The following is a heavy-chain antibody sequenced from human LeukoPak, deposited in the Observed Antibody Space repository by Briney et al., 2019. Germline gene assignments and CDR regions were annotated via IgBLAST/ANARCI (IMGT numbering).Heavy chain of an antibody. J-gene: IGHJ3*02. V-gene: IGHV4-59*08. D-gene: IGHD2-2*01. CDR3: ARGYCSSTSCYAFDI. CDR1: GGSISSYY. CDR2: IYYSGST. Sequence: SETLSFTCTVSGGSISSYYWSWIRQPPGKGLEWIGYIYYSGSTNYNPSLKSRVTISVDTSKNQFSLKLSSVTAADTAVYYCARGYCSSTSCYAFDIWGQGTMVTVSS.